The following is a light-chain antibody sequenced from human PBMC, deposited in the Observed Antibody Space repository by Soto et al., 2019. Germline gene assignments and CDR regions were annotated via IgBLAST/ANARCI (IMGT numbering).Light chain of an antibody. CDR1: QSVSSD. J-gene: IGKJ4*01. V-gene: IGKV3-15*01. CDR3: QQYNNWPPLN. CDR2: GAS. Sequence: EIVMTQSPATLSVSPGERATLSCRASQSVSSDLAWYHQKPGQAPRPLIYGASTRATGIPARFSGSGSGSEFTLTLSSLQSEDFAVYYCQQYNNWPPLNFGGGTKVDIK.